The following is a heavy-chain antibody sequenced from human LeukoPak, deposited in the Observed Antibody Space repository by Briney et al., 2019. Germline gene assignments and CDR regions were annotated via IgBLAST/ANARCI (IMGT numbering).Heavy chain of an antibody. CDR1: GFPFSSYG. D-gene: IGHD3-22*01. Sequence: SGGSRRLSCAASGFPFSSYGMSWVRRAPGKGLEWVSSISGGGGSTFYADSVKGRFTISRDNSKNTLYLRLTSLRAEDTALYYCTKDETLYYYDSTGHTDYWGQGTLVTVSS. CDR3: TKDETLYYYDSTGHTDY. J-gene: IGHJ4*02. CDR2: ISGGGGST. V-gene: IGHV3-23*01.